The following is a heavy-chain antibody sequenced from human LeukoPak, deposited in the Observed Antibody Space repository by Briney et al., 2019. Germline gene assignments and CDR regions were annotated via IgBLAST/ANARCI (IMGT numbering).Heavy chain of an antibody. J-gene: IGHJ6*02. CDR2: IDSTGAYT. Sequence: GGSLRLSCAASGFIFSNYAMSWVRQAPGKGLEWVSAIDSTGAYTWYADSVKGRFTISRDNSKNTLYLQMNSLRAEDTAVYYCAKEGAPFYYYYGMDVWGQGTKVTVSS. V-gene: IGHV3-23*01. CDR1: GFIFSNYA. CDR3: AKEGAPFYYYYGMDV.